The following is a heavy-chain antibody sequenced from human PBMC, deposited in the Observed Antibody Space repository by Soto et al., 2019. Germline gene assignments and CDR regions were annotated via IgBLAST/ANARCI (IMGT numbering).Heavy chain of an antibody. CDR1: GFTVSSNY. Sequence: AGGSLRLSCAASGFTVSSNYMSWVRQAPGKGLEWVSVIYSGGSTYYADSVKGRFTISRDNSKNTLYLQMNSLRAEDTAVYYCARESYYYDSSGYYFTFFDYWGQGTLVTVSS. D-gene: IGHD3-22*01. J-gene: IGHJ4*02. CDR3: ARESYYYDSSGYYFTFFDY. V-gene: IGHV3-66*01. CDR2: IYSGGST.